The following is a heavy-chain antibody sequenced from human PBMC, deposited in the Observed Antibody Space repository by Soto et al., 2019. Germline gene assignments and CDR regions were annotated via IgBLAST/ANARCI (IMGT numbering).Heavy chain of an antibody. CDR3: ARDYPYFTVTASGGMDV. CDR2: IYYSGST. CDR1: GGSISSGGYY. V-gene: IGHV4-61*08. Sequence: PSETLSLTCTVSGGSISSGGYYWSWIRQHPGKGLEWIGYIYYSGSTYYNPSLKSRVTILVDRSKNQFSLKLSSVTAADTAVYFCARDYPYFTVTASGGMDVWGQGTTVTVSS. J-gene: IGHJ6*02. D-gene: IGHD4-17*01.